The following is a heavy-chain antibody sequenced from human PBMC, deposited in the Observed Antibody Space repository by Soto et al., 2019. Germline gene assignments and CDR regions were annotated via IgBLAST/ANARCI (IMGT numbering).Heavy chain of an antibody. D-gene: IGHD3-10*01. CDR3: ARFGEVYYYYYDMDV. Sequence: SETLSLTCTVSGGPVSFYYWSWIRQPPGRGLEWIGYISHGGSTNYNPSLKSRVTISVDTSKNQLSLKLTSVTAADTAVYYCARFGEVYYYYYDMDVWCKGTTVTVS. CDR2: ISHGGST. J-gene: IGHJ6*03. V-gene: IGHV4-59*02. CDR1: GGPVSFYY.